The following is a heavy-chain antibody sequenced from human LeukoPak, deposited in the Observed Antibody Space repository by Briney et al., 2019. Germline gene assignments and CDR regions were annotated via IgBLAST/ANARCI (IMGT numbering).Heavy chain of an antibody. Sequence: PGGSLRLSCGASGFTFSSYGMHWVRQAPGKGLEWVAVISYDGSNKYYADSVKGRFTISRDNSKNTLYVQMSSLRAEDTAVYYCARPLRYCSSISCSILGYWGQGTLVTVSS. CDR1: GFTFSSYG. CDR3: ARPLRYCSSISCSILGY. V-gene: IGHV3-30*14. D-gene: IGHD2-2*01. CDR2: ISYDGSNK. J-gene: IGHJ4*02.